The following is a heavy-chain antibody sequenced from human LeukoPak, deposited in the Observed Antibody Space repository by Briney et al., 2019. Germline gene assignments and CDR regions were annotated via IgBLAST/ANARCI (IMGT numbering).Heavy chain of an antibody. J-gene: IGHJ4*02. V-gene: IGHV3-11*01. CDR2: ISSGGDII. CDR1: GFTFTDHY. D-gene: IGHD6-19*01. Sequence: GGSLRLSCAASGFTFTDHYMSWVRQAPGKGLEWVSYISSGGDIIYYADSVKGRFTVSRDNAKNSLYLQMNSLRADNTAVYYCARDSSGWYSYYWGQGTLVTVSS. CDR3: ARDSSGWYSYY.